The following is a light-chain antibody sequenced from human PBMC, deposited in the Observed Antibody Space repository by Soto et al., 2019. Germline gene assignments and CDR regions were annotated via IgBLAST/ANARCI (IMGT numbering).Light chain of an antibody. CDR1: QSISSL. J-gene: IGKJ1*01. CDR2: DAS. Sequence: DIQMDQSPSTLSASVGDRVTMTCRASQSISSLLAWYQQKPGKAPKLLIYDASSLESGVPSRFSGSGSGTEFTLTISSLQPDDFATYYCQQYNSYWTFGQGTKVDIK. CDR3: QQYNSYWT. V-gene: IGKV1-5*01.